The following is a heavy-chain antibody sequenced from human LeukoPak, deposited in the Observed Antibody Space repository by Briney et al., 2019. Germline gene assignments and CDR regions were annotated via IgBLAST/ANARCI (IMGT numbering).Heavy chain of an antibody. CDR3: AKDKTDCSSTSCYRVGYFDY. CDR1: GFTFSSYW. V-gene: IGHV3-23*01. Sequence: GGSLRLSCAASGFTFSSYWMNWVRQAPGKGLEWVSAISGSGGSTYYADSVKGRFTISRDNSKNTLYLQMNSLRAEDTAVYYCAKDKTDCSSTSCYRVGYFDYWGQGTLVTVSS. D-gene: IGHD2-2*02. CDR2: ISGSGGST. J-gene: IGHJ4*02.